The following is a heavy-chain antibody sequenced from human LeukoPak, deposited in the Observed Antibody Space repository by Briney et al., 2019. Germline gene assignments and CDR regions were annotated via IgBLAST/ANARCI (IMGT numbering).Heavy chain of an antibody. V-gene: IGHV3-21*01. CDR1: GFTFSSYS. CDR2: ISSSSSYI. Sequence: GGSLRLSCAASGFTFSSYSMNWVRQAPGKGLEWVPSISSSSSYIYYADSVKGRFTISRDNAKNSLYLQMNSLRAEDTALYYCARLSAYYYGSFFYYYMGVWGKGTTVTVSS. CDR3: ARLSAYYYGSFFYYYMGV. J-gene: IGHJ6*03. D-gene: IGHD3-10*01.